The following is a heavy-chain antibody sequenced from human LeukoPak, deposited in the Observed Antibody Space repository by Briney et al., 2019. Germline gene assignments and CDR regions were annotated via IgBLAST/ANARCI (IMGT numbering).Heavy chain of an antibody. D-gene: IGHD3-3*01. CDR3: ARGFRPVTRGRSAYYHR. CDR1: GESFGEDY. J-gene: IGHJ4*02. V-gene: IGHV4-34*01. Sequence: MASETLSLTCGVFGESFGEDYWGWIRQPPGKGLEWIGEINHSGSTNYNPSLKSRVTMSLDTSKTQFSLKLASVTAADTARYFCARGFRPVTRGRSAYYHRWGQGTLVIVSS. CDR2: INHSGST.